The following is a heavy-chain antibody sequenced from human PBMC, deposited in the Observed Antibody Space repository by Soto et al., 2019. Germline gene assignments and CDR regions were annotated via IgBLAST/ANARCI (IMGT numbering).Heavy chain of an antibody. CDR1: GGSFSGYY. V-gene: IGHV4-34*01. Sequence: SETLSLTCAVYGGSFSGYYWCWIRQRPGKGLEWIGEINHSGSTNYNPSLKSRVTISVDTSKNQFSLKLSSVTAADTAVYYCARVRLAVVCTGYDYYRDVMYVSGQGTTVTGS. CDR2: INHSGST. CDR3: ARVRLAVVCTGYDYYRDVMYV. J-gene: IGHJ6*02. D-gene: IGHD6-19*01.